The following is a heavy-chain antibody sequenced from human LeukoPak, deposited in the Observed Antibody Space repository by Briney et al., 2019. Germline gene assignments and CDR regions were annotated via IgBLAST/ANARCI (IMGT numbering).Heavy chain of an antibody. CDR3: ARVPDYGGNRPFYYYYYYMDV. D-gene: IGHD4-23*01. Sequence: PSETLSLTCTVSGGSISSYYWSWIRQPPGKGMEWGGYIYYSGRTNYNPSLKSRVTISVDTSKNQFSLKLSSVTAADTAAYYCARVPDYGGNRPFYYYYYYMDVWGKGTTVTVSS. J-gene: IGHJ6*03. V-gene: IGHV4-59*01. CDR2: IYYSGRT. CDR1: GGSISSYY.